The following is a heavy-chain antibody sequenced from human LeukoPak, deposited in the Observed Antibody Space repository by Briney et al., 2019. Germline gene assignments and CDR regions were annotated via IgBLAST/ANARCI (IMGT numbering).Heavy chain of an antibody. D-gene: IGHD2-2*01. CDR1: GYTFTSYY. V-gene: IGHV1-46*01. CDR2: INPSGGST. Sequence: ASVKVSCKASGYTFTSYYMHWVRQAPGQGLEWMGIINPSGGSTSYAQKFQGRVTMTRDTSTSTVYMELSSLRSEDTAVYYCASHFSRYQPFDYWGQGTLVTASS. J-gene: IGHJ4*02. CDR3: ASHFSRYQPFDY.